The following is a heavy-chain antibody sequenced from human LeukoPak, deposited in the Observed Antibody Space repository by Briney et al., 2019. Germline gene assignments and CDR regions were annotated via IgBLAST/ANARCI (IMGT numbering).Heavy chain of an antibody. Sequence: ASVKVSCKASGYTFTSYDINWVRQATGQGLEWMGWMNPNSGNTGYAQKFQGRVTMTRNTSISTAYMELSSLRSEDTAVYYCARENVVVTAILNYYCYMDVWGKGTTVTVSS. V-gene: IGHV1-8*01. CDR3: ARENVVVTAILNYYCYMDV. CDR2: MNPNSGNT. D-gene: IGHD2-21*02. J-gene: IGHJ6*03. CDR1: GYTFTSYD.